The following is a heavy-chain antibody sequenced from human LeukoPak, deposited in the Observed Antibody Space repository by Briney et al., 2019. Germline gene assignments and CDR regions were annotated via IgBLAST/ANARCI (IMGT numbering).Heavy chain of an antibody. V-gene: IGHV4-30-4*01. J-gene: IGHJ4*02. Sequence: SETLSLTCSVSGDSVTRDDYFYSWTRQPPGEGLEWIAYIYYTAGSYYNPSLRTRVTMSIDTSRNQFSLKLSSVTAADTAVYHCGSGLRHSESYVVEYWSQGTLVTVSS. CDR3: GSGLRHSESYVVEY. D-gene: IGHD3-16*01. CDR2: IYYTAGS. CDR1: GDSVTRDDYF.